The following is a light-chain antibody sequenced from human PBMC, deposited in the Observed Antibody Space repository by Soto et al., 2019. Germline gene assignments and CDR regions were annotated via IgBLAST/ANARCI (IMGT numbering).Light chain of an antibody. CDR3: HQLNSYPHT. V-gene: IGKV1-9*01. CDR1: QGISSY. Sequence: DIQLTQSPSFLSASVGDRVTITCRASQGISSYLAWYQQIPGKAPNLLIYAASTLQSGVPSRFSGSGSGTEFTLTIISLQPEDFATYYCHQLNSYPHTFGQGTRLEIK. CDR2: AAS. J-gene: IGKJ5*01.